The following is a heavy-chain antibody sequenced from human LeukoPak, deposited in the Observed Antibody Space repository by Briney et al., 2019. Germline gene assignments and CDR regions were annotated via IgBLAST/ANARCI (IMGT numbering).Heavy chain of an antibody. CDR2: IKQDGSEK. CDR3: AKEPGTYSYGSMDV. D-gene: IGHD5-18*01. CDR1: GFTFSSYW. J-gene: IGHJ6*03. Sequence: PGGSLRLSCAASGFTFSSYWMSWVRQAPGKGLEWVANIKQDGSEKYYVDSVKGRFTISRDNAKNSLYLQMNSLRAEDTAVYYCAKEPGTYSYGSMDVWGKGTTVTVSS. V-gene: IGHV3-7*01.